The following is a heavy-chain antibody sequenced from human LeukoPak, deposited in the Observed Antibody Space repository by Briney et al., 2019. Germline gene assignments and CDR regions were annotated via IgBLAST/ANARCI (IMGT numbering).Heavy chain of an antibody. V-gene: IGHV3-23*01. CDR2: IDASGGAT. CDR3: AKRGVVIRVILVGFHKEAYYFDS. J-gene: IGHJ4*02. Sequence: GESLRLSCAASGFTFSNYAMYWVRQAPGKGLEWVSSIDASGGATYYADSVKGRFTISRDNSKNTFYLQMNSLRAEDTAVYFCAKRGVVIRVILVGFHKEAYYFDSWGQGVVVTVSS. CDR1: GFTFSNYA. D-gene: IGHD3-10*01.